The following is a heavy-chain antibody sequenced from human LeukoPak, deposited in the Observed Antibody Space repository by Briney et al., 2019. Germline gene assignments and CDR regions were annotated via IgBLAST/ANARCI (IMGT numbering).Heavy chain of an antibody. CDR1: GYTFTSYD. Sequence: GASVKVSCKASGYTFTSYDISWVRQAPGQGLEWMGWISVHNGNTDYAQKLRGRVTMTTDTSTSTAYMELRSLRSDDTAVYYCARITYDFWSGYYMPDDPWGQGTLVTVSS. D-gene: IGHD3-3*01. V-gene: IGHV1-18*01. J-gene: IGHJ5*02. CDR3: ARITYDFWSGYYMPDDP. CDR2: ISVHNGNT.